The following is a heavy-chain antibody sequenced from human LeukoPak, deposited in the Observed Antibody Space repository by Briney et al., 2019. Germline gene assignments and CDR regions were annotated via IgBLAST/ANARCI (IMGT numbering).Heavy chain of an antibody. CDR2: ISAQNGNT. D-gene: IGHD5-12*01. J-gene: IGHJ4*02. Sequence: ASVKVSCKSSGYMFTSHGIHWLRQAPGQGLEWMGWISAQNGNTNYVQQFLGRVTMARDTSASTAYMELRSLKSDDTAVYYCARESNGGYGFDYWGQGTLVTVAS. V-gene: IGHV1-18*01. CDR1: GYMFTSHG. CDR3: ARESNGGYGFDY.